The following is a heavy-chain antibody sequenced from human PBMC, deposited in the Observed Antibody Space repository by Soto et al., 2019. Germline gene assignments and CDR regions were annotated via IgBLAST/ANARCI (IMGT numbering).Heavy chain of an antibody. CDR3: ARAGETAAGTAAFDI. Sequence: SQTLSLTCAISGDSVSSNRAAWNWIRQSPSRGLEWLGRTYYRSKWYNDYTVSVKSRITINPDTSKNQFSLQLNSMTPEDTAVNYFARAGETAAGTAAFDIWGQGTMVTVSS. J-gene: IGHJ3*02. CDR1: GDSVSSNRAA. D-gene: IGHD6-13*01. CDR2: TYYRSKWYN. V-gene: IGHV6-1*01.